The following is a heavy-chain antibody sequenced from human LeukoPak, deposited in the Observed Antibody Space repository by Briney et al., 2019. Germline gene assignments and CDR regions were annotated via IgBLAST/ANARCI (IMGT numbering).Heavy chain of an antibody. CDR2: ISSSSSYI. CDR3: ASGRMTTVTTPYFDY. V-gene: IGHV3-21*01. J-gene: IGHJ4*02. CDR1: GFTFSSYW. Sequence: GGSLRLSCAASGFTFSSYWMHWVRQAPGKGLVWVSSISSSSSYIYYADSVKGRFTISRDNAKNSLYLQMNSLRAEDTAVYYCASGRMTTVTTPYFDYWGQGTLVTVSS. D-gene: IGHD4-17*01.